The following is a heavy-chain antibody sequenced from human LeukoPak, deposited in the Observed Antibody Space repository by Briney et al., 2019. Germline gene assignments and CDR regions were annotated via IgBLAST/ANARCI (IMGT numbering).Heavy chain of an antibody. CDR3: ARQFRDSSGYYSYYFDY. Sequence: PGESLKISCKGSGYSFTTYWIGWARQMPGRGLEWMGIIYPGDSDTRYSPSSQGQVTISADKSISTAYLQWSSLKASDTAMYYCARQFRDSSGYYSYYFDYWGQGTLVTVSS. CDR1: GYSFTTYW. CDR2: IYPGDSDT. D-gene: IGHD3-22*01. V-gene: IGHV5-51*01. J-gene: IGHJ4*02.